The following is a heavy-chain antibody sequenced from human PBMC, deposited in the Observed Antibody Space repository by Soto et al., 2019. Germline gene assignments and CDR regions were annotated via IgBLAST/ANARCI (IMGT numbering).Heavy chain of an antibody. D-gene: IGHD2-15*01. CDR2: ISGYKGDT. J-gene: IGHJ3*02. V-gene: IGHV1-18*01. CDR1: GDTFISSG. Sequence: VQSGAEVKKPGASVKVSCKASGDTFISSGISWVRQAPGQGLEWMGRISGYKGDTNYAQKFQGRVTFTTDTSTSTAYMERRSLTPGDTAIYYCARIEYCSGGNCYSAFDIWGQGTLVTVSS. CDR3: ARIEYCSGGNCYSAFDI.